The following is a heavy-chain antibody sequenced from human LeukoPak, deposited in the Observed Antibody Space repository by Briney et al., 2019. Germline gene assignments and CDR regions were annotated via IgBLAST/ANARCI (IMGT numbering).Heavy chain of an antibody. Sequence: SETLSLTCTVSGGSISSYYWSWIRQPPGKGLEWIGYIYYSGSTNYNPSLKSRVTISVDTSKNQFSLKLSSVTAADTAVYYCARRLLYFGDPDYWGQGTLVTVFS. V-gene: IGHV4-59*08. CDR3: ARRLLYFGDPDY. J-gene: IGHJ4*02. CDR1: GGSISSYY. CDR2: IYYSGST. D-gene: IGHD3-10*01.